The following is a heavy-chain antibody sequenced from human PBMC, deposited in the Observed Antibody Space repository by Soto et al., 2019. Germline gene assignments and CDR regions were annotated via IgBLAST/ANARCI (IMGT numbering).Heavy chain of an antibody. CDR2: MKSSGST. CDR1: ADSISNYY. CDR3: ASRRSGSYYGYIDN. Sequence: QVQLQESGPGLVKPSETLSLTCTVSADSISNYYWSWIRQPPGKGLVWIGYMKSSGSTNYNPSLTSRVATPVDMSKNTCSLRLTSVTAADTAVYYCASRRSGSYYGYIDNWGQGALVTVSS. J-gene: IGHJ4*02. D-gene: IGHD1-26*01. V-gene: IGHV4-59*01.